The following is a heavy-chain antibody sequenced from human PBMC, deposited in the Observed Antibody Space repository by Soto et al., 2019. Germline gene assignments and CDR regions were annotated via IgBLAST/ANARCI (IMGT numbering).Heavy chain of an antibody. CDR3: ASLDIVVVPAASFDYYYYYMDV. CDR1: GYSFTSYW. Sequence: PGESLKISCKGSGYSFTSYWIGWVRQMPGKGLEWMGIIYPGDSDTRYSPSFQGQVTISADKSISTAYLQWSSLKASDTAMYYCASLDIVVVPAASFDYYYYYMDVWGKGTMVTVFS. CDR2: IYPGDSDT. V-gene: IGHV5-51*01. J-gene: IGHJ6*03. D-gene: IGHD2-2*03.